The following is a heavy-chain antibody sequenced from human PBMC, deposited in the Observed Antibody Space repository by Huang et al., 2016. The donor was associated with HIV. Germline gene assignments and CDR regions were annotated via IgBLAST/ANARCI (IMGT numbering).Heavy chain of an antibody. Sequence: QVQLQESGPGLVKPSETLSLTCTVSGGSISTHYWSWIRQPPGKGLEWIGSIDYSGRPNYGPSLKSRVTILLDTSKNQFSRRVNSVTAADTAMYYCARDHHDFWRGYRRMYFFDHWGQGTLVTVSS. V-gene: IGHV4-59*11. CDR1: GGSISTHY. J-gene: IGHJ4*02. CDR3: ARDHHDFWRGYRRMYFFDH. CDR2: IDYSGRP. D-gene: IGHD3-3*01.